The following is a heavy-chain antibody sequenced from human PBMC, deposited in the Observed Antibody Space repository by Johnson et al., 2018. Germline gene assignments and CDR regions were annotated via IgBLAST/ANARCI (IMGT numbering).Heavy chain of an antibody. Sequence: QVQLVQSGAEVKKPGSSVKVSCKASGGTFSSYAISWVRQAPGQGLEWMGGIIPIFGTANYAQKFQGRVTITADESTSTAYMELRSLRSEDTAVYYCAADARAVADPAGDYYYGMDVWGQGTTVTVSS. D-gene: IGHD6-19*01. CDR3: AADARAVADPAGDYYYGMDV. V-gene: IGHV1-69*01. CDR2: IIPIFGTA. J-gene: IGHJ6*02. CDR1: GGTFSSYA.